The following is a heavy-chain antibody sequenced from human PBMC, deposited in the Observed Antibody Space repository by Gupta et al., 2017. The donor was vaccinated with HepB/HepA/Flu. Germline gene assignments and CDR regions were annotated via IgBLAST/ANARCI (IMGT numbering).Heavy chain of an antibody. CDR2: IYPDDSDS. V-gene: IGHV5-51*01. J-gene: IGHJ6*02. CDR3: ARHVRLCRGGDCYSIPSVDV. Sequence: EVQLVQSGAEVKKPGESLKISCKGSGYIFTDYWIGWVRQMPGKGLEWVGFIYPDDSDSRYSPSFQGQVTISVDYSIITVYLQWSSLKASDTAIYYCARHVRLCRGGDCYSIPSVDVWGQGTSVTVS. D-gene: IGHD2-21*02. CDR1: GYIFTDYW.